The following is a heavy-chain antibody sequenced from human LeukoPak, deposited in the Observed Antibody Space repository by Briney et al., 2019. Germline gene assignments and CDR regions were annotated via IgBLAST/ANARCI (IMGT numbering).Heavy chain of an antibody. CDR3: ASSRGYCSSTSCSGAFDI. D-gene: IGHD2-2*01. CDR1: GGTFSSYA. J-gene: IGHJ3*02. CDR2: IIPIFGTA. V-gene: IGHV1-69*05. Sequence: AASVKVSCTASGGTFSSYAISWVRQAPGQGLEWMGGIIPIFGTANYAQKFQGRVTITTDESTSTAYMELSSLRSEDTAVYYCASSRGYCSSTSCSGAFDIWGQGTMVTVSS.